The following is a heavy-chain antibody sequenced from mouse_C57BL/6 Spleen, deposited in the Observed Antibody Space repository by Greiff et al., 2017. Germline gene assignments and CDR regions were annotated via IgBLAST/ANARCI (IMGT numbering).Heavy chain of an antibody. CDR1: GYTFTDYY. D-gene: IGHD1-1*01. CDR3: ARLDYYGSSYGYFDV. J-gene: IGHJ1*03. CDR2: IGPGSGST. Sequence: QVQLQQSGAELVKPGASVKISCKASGYTFTDYYINWVKQRPGQGLEWIGKIGPGSGSTYYNEKFKGKATLTADKSSSTAYMQLSSLTSEDSAVYFCARLDYYGSSYGYFDVWGTGPTVTVSS. V-gene: IGHV1-77*01.